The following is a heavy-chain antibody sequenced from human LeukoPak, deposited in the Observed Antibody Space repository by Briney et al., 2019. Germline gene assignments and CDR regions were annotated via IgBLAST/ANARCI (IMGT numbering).Heavy chain of an antibody. V-gene: IGHV4-39*01. CDR3: ASLRQTYCGGACYSQYYFDY. CDR1: GGSISSSSYY. CDR2: ISYSGST. Sequence: SETLSLTCTVSGGSISSSSYYWGWIRQPPGKGLEWIGNISYSGSTYYNPSLKSRVTISVDTSKNQFSLKLSSVTAADTAVYYCASLRQTYCGGACYSQYYFDYWGQGTLVTVSS. J-gene: IGHJ4*02. D-gene: IGHD2-21*02.